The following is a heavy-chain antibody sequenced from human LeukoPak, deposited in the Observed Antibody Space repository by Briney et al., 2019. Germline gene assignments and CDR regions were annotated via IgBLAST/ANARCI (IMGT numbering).Heavy chain of an antibody. D-gene: IGHD3-9*01. Sequence: SVKVSCKASGGTFSSYAISWVRQAPGQGLEWMGRIIPILGIANYAQKFQGRVTITADKSTSTAYMELSSLRSEDTAVYYCAGDLLEIDILTTYYFDYWGQGTLVTVSS. J-gene: IGHJ4*02. CDR1: GGTFSSYA. CDR2: IIPILGIA. CDR3: AGDLLEIDILTTYYFDY. V-gene: IGHV1-69*04.